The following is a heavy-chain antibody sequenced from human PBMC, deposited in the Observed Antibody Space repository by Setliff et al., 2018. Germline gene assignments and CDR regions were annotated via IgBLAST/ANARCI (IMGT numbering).Heavy chain of an antibody. Sequence: SETLSLTCTVSGDSISSRRSYWGWFRQPAGKGLEWIGQIYTSWSTNYNPSLKSRVTISVDTSKNQFSLKLSSVTAADTAVYYCARGRMPHYYMDVWGKGTTVTVSS. CDR2: IYTSWST. D-gene: IGHD2-2*01. V-gene: IGHV4-61*09. CDR3: ARGRMPHYYMDV. J-gene: IGHJ6*03. CDR1: GDSISSRRSY.